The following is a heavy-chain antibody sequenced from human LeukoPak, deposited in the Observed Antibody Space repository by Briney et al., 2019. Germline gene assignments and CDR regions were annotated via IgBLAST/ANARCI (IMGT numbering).Heavy chain of an antibody. CDR3: ARPYYYDSSGYYPYY. Sequence: GGSLRLSCAASGFTVSSSYMSWVRQAPGKGLEWVSVIYSGGSTYYADSVKGRFTISRDNSKNTLYPQMNSLRAEDTAVYYCARPYYYDSSGYYPYYWGQGTLVTVSS. CDR2: IYSGGST. V-gene: IGHV3-66*02. D-gene: IGHD3-22*01. J-gene: IGHJ4*02. CDR1: GFTVSSSY.